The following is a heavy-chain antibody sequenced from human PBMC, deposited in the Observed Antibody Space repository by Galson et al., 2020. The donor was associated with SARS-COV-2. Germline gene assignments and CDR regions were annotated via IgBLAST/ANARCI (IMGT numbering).Heavy chain of an antibody. Sequence: GGSLRLSCAASGFAFSSYTMNWVRQAPGKGLEWVASLDTSSTYIYHADSLQGRFTISRDNAENSLYLQMNSLRAEDTAVYYCARSPPASTSGTPIYFDYWGQGTQVTVSS. CDR3: ARSPPASTSGTPIYFDY. CDR1: GFAFSSYT. D-gene: IGHD3-10*01. J-gene: IGHJ4*02. V-gene: IGHV3-21*01. CDR2: LDTSSTYI.